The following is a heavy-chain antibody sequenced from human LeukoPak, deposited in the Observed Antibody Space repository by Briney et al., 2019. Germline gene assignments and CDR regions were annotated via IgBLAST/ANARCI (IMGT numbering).Heavy chain of an antibody. CDR1: GFTFSSYG. V-gene: IGHV3-33*01. Sequence: GGSLRLSCAASGFTFSSYGMHWVRQAPGKGLEWVAVIWYDGSNKYYADSVKGRFTISRDNSKNTLYLQMNSLRAEDTAVYYCAGGWLRYRGPFDYWGQGTLVTVSP. D-gene: IGHD5-12*01. CDR2: IWYDGSNK. J-gene: IGHJ4*02. CDR3: AGGWLRYRGPFDY.